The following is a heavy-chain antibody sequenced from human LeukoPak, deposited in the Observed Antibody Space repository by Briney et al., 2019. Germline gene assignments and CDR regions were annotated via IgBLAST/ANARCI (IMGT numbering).Heavy chain of an antibody. CDR2: VVVGSGDT. CDR1: GFTFTSSV. CDR3: AAEGTMVRETLWFDP. D-gene: IGHD3-10*01. V-gene: IGHV1-58*01. Sequence: SVKVSCKASGFTFTSSVVQWVRQARGQRLEWIGWVVVGSGDTEYAQKFQERVTITRDMSTSTAYMELSSLRSEDTAVYFCAAEGTMVRETLWFDPWGQGTLVTVSS. J-gene: IGHJ5*02.